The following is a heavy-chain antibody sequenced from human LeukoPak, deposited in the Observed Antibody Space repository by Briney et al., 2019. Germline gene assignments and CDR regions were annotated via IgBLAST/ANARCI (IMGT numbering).Heavy chain of an antibody. Sequence: ASVKVSCKASGYTFTSYYMHWVRQAPGQGLEWMGIINPSGSSTSYAQKFQGRVTMTRDMSTSTVYMELSSLRSEDTAVYYCARAKYSNYVYYYYMDVWGKGTTVTVSS. D-gene: IGHD4-11*01. CDR1: GYTFTSYY. V-gene: IGHV1-46*01. CDR3: ARAKYSNYVYYYYMDV. J-gene: IGHJ6*03. CDR2: INPSGSST.